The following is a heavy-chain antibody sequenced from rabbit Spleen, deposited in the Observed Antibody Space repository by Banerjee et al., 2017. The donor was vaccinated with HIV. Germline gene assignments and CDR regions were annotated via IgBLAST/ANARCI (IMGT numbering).Heavy chain of an antibody. V-gene: IGHV1S45*01. CDR1: GFSFSDKAV. CDR3: ARDLPDIIGWNFGW. CDR2: INAVTGKA. J-gene: IGHJ3*01. Sequence: QEQLVESGGGLVKPEGSLTLTCTASGFSFSDKAVMCWVRQAPGKGLEWIACINAVTGKAVYASWAKGRYTFSKPSSTTVALQMTSLTAADTATYFCARDLPDIIGWNFGWWGQGTLVTVS. D-gene: IGHD4-1*01.